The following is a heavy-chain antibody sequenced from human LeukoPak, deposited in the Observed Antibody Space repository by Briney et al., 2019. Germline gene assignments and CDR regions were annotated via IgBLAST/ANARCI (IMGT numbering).Heavy chain of an antibody. D-gene: IGHD3-16*01. CDR1: GFTFSSYG. Sequence: GRSLRLSCAASGFTFSSYGMHWVRQAPGKGLEWVASINHNGNVNYYVDSVKGRFTISRDSAKNSLYLQMSNLRAEDTAVYFCARGGGLDVWGQEATVTVSS. CDR3: ARGGGLDV. CDR2: INHNGNVN. V-gene: IGHV3-7*03. J-gene: IGHJ6*02.